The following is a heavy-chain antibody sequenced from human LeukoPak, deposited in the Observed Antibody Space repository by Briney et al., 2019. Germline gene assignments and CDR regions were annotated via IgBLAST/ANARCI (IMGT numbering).Heavy chain of an antibody. D-gene: IGHD2-15*01. Sequence: GGSLRLSCAASGFTFTSFGMHWVRQAPGKGLEWVAVISYDGSKTFYGDSVKGRVTISRDNSKNTLFLQMNSLRAEDTAVYYCAKSPYGAGDIFDFWGQGTLVTVSS. CDR2: ISYDGSKT. J-gene: IGHJ4*02. CDR1: GFTFTSFG. CDR3: AKSPYGAGDIFDF. V-gene: IGHV3-30*18.